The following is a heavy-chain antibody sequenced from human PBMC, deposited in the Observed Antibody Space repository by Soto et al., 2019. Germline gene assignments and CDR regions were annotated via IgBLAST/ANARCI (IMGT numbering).Heavy chain of an antibody. J-gene: IGHJ4*02. D-gene: IGHD3-22*01. Sequence: QVQLQQWGAGLLKPSETLSLTCAVYGGSFSGYYWSWIRQPPGKGLEWFGEINHSGSTNYNPSLKSRVTISVDTSKNQFSLKLSSVTAADTAVYYCARRRGEVVINSCFDYWGQGTLVTVSS. CDR2: INHSGST. V-gene: IGHV4-34*01. CDR1: GGSFSGYY. CDR3: ARRRGEVVINSCFDY.